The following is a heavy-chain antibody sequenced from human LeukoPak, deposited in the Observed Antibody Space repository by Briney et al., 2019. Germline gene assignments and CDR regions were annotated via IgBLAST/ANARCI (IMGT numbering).Heavy chain of an antibody. D-gene: IGHD3-22*01. V-gene: IGHV3-30*18. J-gene: IGHJ4*02. CDR2: ISYDGSNK. CDR3: AKDLSGSLDY. CDR1: GFTFSSYG. Sequence: GGSLRLSCAASGFTFSSYGMHWVRQAPGKGLGWVAVISYDGSNKYYADSVKGRFTISRDNSKNTLYLQMNSLSAEDTAVYYCAKDLSGSLDYWGQGTLVTVSS.